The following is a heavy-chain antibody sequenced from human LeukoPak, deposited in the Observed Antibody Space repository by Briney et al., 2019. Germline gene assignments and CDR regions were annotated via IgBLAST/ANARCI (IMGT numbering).Heavy chain of an antibody. D-gene: IGHD3-22*01. Sequence: PGGSLRLSCAASGFTYSSYWVSWVRQTPGKGLEWVANIKQDGSEKYYVDSVKGRFTISRDNAKNSLYLQMNSLRVEDTAVYYCARGLYYESSGYYGYWGQGTLVTVFS. CDR2: IKQDGSEK. CDR1: GFTYSSYW. J-gene: IGHJ4*02. V-gene: IGHV3-7*01. CDR3: ARGLYYESSGYYGY.